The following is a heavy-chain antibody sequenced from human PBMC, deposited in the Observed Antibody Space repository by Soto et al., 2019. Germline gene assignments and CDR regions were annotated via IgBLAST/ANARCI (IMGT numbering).Heavy chain of an antibody. J-gene: IGHJ4*02. CDR2: ISAYNGNT. D-gene: IGHD3-16*01. Sequence: QVQLVQSGAEVKKAGASVKVSCKASNYTFISYAISWVRQAPGQGLEWMGWISAYNGNTNYAQKLQGRVTMTTDTSATTAYMELRTLRCDDPAVYFCPAGLGELVLNYWGQQTLVTVPP. V-gene: IGHV1-18*01. CDR3: PAGLGELVLNY. CDR1: NYTFISYA.